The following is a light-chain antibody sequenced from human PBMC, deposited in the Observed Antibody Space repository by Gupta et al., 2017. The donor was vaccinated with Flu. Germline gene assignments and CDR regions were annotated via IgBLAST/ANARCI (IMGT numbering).Light chain of an antibody. Sequence: QSALTQPRSVSGSPGQSVAISCTGTSSDVGGYNSVSWYQQLPGKAPKLMIYDVTQRPSEVPDRFSGSKSGNTASLTISGLQAEDEAYYYCCSYAPTYWVFGGGTKLTVL. J-gene: IGLJ3*02. V-gene: IGLV2-11*01. CDR3: CSYAPTYWV. CDR2: DVT. CDR1: SSDVGGYNS.